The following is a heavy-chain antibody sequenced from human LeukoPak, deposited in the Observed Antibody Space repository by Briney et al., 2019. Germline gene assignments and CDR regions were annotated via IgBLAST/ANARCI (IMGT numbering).Heavy chain of an antibody. V-gene: IGHV3-23*01. CDR1: GFTFSSYA. CDR3: AKGHDAYCGGDCYCGY. J-gene: IGHJ4*02. Sequence: GGSLRLSCAASGFTFSSYAMSWVRQAPGKGLEWVSAISGSGGSTYYADSVKGRFTISRDNSKNTLYLQMNSLRAEDTAVYYCAKGHDAYCGGDCYCGYRGQGTLVTVSS. CDR2: ISGSGGST. D-gene: IGHD2-21*02.